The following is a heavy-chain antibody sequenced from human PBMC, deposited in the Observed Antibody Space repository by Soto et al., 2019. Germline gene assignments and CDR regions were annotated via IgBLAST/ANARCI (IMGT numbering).Heavy chain of an antibody. CDR2: ISGSGGSA. J-gene: IGHJ5*02. CDR3: AKAELSSIAGAGTCGA. V-gene: IGHV3-23*01. D-gene: IGHD6-19*01. Sequence: EVQLLESGGGLVQPGGSLRLSCAASGFSFSSCAMTWVRQVPGKGLEWVSAISGSGGSAHYADSVKGRFTISRDNSKYTLYLQMNSLRAEDTAVYYCAKAELSSIAGAGTCGAWGQGTLVTVSS. CDR1: GFSFSSCA.